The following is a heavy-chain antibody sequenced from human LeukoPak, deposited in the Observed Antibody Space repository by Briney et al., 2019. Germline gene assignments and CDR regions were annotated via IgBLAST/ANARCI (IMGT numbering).Heavy chain of an antibody. CDR1: GYTFTGYY. Sequence: ASVKVSCKASGYTFTGYYMHWVRQAPGQGLEWMGRINPNSGGTNYAQKFQGRVTMTRDTSISTAYMELSRLRSDDTAVYYCARHYDSSGYSLTAFDYWGQGTLVTVSS. CDR3: ARHYDSSGYSLTAFDY. V-gene: IGHV1-2*06. D-gene: IGHD3-22*01. J-gene: IGHJ4*02. CDR2: INPNSGGT.